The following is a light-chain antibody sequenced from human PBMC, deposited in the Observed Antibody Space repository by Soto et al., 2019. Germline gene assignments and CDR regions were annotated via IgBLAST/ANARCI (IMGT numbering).Light chain of an antibody. CDR2: DAS. Sequence: DIPMTQSPSSLSASVGDRVTITCQASQDISNYLNWYQQKPGKAPKLLIYDASNLETGVPSRFSGSGSGTDFTFTISSLQPEDIATYYCQQYDNPFRTFGQGTKVEIK. J-gene: IGKJ1*01. CDR3: QQYDNPFRT. V-gene: IGKV1-33*01. CDR1: QDISNY.